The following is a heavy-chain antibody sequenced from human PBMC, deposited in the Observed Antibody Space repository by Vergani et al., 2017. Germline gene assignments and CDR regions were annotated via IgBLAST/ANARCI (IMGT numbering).Heavy chain of an antibody. V-gene: IGHV3-21*01. J-gene: IGHJ4*02. Sequence: EVQLVESGGGLVKPGGSLRLSCAASGFTFSSYSMNWVRQAPGKGLEWVSAISGSGGSTYYADSVKGRFTISRDNAKNSLYLQMNSLRAEDTAVYYCARDHKGGYSYGGFDYWGQGTLVTVSS. CDR1: GFTFSSYS. CDR2: ISGSGGST. CDR3: ARDHKGGYSYGGFDY. D-gene: IGHD5-18*01.